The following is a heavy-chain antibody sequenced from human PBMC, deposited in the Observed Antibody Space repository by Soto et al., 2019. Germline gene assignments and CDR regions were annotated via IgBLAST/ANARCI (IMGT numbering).Heavy chain of an antibody. CDR3: SRXGYHSGYYETMPYYFDY. D-gene: IGHD3-22*01. J-gene: IGHJ4*02. Sequence: KAGGSLRLSCTASGFNFGCYALGWFRQAPGQGLEWVGFTRSKGYGGTTEFAASMRGRFTISRDDSRSIAYLQIHSLKTEDTAVYYCSRXGYHSGYYETMPYYFDYWGQGTLVTVSS. V-gene: IGHV3-49*05. CDR1: GFNFGCYA. CDR2: TRSKGYGGTT.